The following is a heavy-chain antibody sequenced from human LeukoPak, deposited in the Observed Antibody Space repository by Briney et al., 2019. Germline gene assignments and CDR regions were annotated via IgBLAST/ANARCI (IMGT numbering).Heavy chain of an antibody. V-gene: IGHV4-34*01. Sequence: SETLSLTCAVYGGSFSGYYWSWIRQPPGKGLEWIGEINHSGSTNYNPSLKSRVTISVDTSKNQFSLKLSSVTAADTAVYYCARVKAVAAAGPNWFDPWGQGTLVTVPS. CDR3: ARVKAVAAAGPNWFDP. CDR2: INHSGST. J-gene: IGHJ5*02. D-gene: IGHD6-13*01. CDR1: GGSFSGYY.